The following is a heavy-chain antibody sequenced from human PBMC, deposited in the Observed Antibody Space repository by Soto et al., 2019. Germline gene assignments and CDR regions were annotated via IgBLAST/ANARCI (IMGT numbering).Heavy chain of an antibody. J-gene: IGHJ4*02. CDR1: GFTFSSYG. Sequence: GGSLRLSCAASGFTFSSYGMHWVRQAPGKGLEWVAVIWYDGSNKYYADSVKGRFTISRDNSKNTLYLQMNSLRAEDTAVYYCARDRAVVAATGYFDYRGQGTLVTVSS. D-gene: IGHD2-15*01. CDR3: ARDRAVVAATGYFDY. CDR2: IWYDGSNK. V-gene: IGHV3-33*01.